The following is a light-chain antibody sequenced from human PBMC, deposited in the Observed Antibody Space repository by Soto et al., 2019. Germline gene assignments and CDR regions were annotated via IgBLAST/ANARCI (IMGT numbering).Light chain of an antibody. V-gene: IGKV2D-29*02. J-gene: IGKJ5*01. CDR2: EVS. CDR3: MQSTQLPPP. Sequence: VMTQKQLSLSVTPGQPASISCKSSQSLLHITGETFLFWYLQKPGQSPQLLIYEVSTRVSGVPDRFSGSGSGTDFTLEISRVETDDVGIYYCMQSTQLPPPFGQVTLLAIK. CDR1: QSLLHITGETF.